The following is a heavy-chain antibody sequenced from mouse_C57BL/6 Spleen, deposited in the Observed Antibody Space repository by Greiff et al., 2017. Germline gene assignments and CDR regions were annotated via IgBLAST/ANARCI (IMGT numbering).Heavy chain of an antibody. CDR3: ARGGGTTVQYYFDY. D-gene: IGHD1-1*01. J-gene: IGHJ2*01. CDR1: GYAFSSSW. Sequence: VQLQQSGPELVKPGASVKISCKASGYAFSSSWMNWVKQRPGKGLEWIGRIYPGDGDTNYNGKFKGKATLTADKSSSTAYMQLSSLTSEDSAVYFCARGGGTTVQYYFDYWGQGTTLTVSS. CDR2: IYPGDGDT. V-gene: IGHV1-82*01.